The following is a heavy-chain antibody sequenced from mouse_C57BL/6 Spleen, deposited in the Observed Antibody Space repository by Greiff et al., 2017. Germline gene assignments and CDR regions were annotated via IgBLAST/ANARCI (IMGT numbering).Heavy chain of an antibody. V-gene: IGHV5-4*01. Sequence: EVQRVESGGGLVKPGGSLKLSCAASGFTFSSYAMSWVRQTPEKRLEWVATISDGGSYTYYPDNVKGRFTISRDNAKNNLYLQMSHLKSEDTAMYYCAREEGYGSSYWYFDVWGTGTTVTVSS. D-gene: IGHD1-1*01. CDR3: AREEGYGSSYWYFDV. CDR1: GFTFSSYA. J-gene: IGHJ1*03. CDR2: ISDGGSYT.